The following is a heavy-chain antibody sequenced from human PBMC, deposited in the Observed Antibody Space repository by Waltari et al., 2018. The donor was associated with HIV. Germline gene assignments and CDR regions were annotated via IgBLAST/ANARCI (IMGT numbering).Heavy chain of an antibody. CDR3: AKESRPRGPLEY. CDR2: ISSDGINK. V-gene: IGHV3-30*18. CDR1: GFSFSNSV. J-gene: IGHJ4*02. D-gene: IGHD3-10*01. Sequence: QVQLVESGGGVVQPGRSLRVSCVASGFSFSNSVIHWVRQVPGKGLEWVGVISSDGINKYYGDFAKGRFTISRDNSKTTQYLEMNSLRSEDTAVYYCAKESRPRGPLEYWGRGTLVTVSS.